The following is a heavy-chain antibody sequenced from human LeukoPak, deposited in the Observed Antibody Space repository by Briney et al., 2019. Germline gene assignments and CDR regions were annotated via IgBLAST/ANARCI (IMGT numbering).Heavy chain of an antibody. CDR2: IKQDGSEK. V-gene: IGHV3-7*01. Sequence: GGSLRLSCAASGFTFSNYWLTWVRQAPGQGLEWVANIKQDGSEKHYVDSVKGRFTISRDNAKNSLYLQMNSLRAEDTAVYYCVRDRQIVYWGQGTLVTVSS. CDR1: GFTFSNYW. CDR3: VRDRQIVY. J-gene: IGHJ4*02. D-gene: IGHD3-16*02.